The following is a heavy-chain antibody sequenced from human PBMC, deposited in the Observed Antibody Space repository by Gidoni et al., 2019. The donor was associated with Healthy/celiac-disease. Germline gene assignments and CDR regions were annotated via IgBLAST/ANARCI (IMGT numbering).Heavy chain of an antibody. J-gene: IGHJ4*02. CDR1: GGSISSSSYY. CDR2: IYYSGST. V-gene: IGHV4-39*01. Sequence: QLQLQESGPCLVKPSETLSLTCTVSGGSISSSSYYWGWIRQPPGKGLAWIGSIYYSGSTHYNPSLKSRVTISVDTSKNQFSLKLSSVTAADTAVYYCARRGDGYNALDYWGQGTLVTVSS. D-gene: IGHD5-12*01. CDR3: ARRGDGYNALDY.